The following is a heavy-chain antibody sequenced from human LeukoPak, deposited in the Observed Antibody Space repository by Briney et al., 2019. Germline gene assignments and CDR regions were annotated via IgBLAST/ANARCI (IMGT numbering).Heavy chain of an antibody. CDR2: INAGNGNT. CDR1: GYTFTSYA. J-gene: IGHJ6*03. V-gene: IGHV1-3*01. D-gene: IGHD3-3*01. CDR3: AREHPPWYLEWLSDFYYMDV. Sequence: ASVKVSCKASGYTFTSYAMHWVRQAPGQRLEWMGWINAGNGNTKYSQKFQGRVTITRDTSASTAYMELSSLRSEDTAVYYCAREHPPWYLEWLSDFYYMDVWGKGTTVTVSS.